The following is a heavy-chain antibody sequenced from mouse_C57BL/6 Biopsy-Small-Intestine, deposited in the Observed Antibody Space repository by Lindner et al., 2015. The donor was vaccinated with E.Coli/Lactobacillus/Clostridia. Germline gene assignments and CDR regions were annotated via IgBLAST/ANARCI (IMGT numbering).Heavy chain of an antibody. CDR3: ATTVVEGFAY. CDR2: IYPNKGDN. D-gene: IGHD1-1*01. Sequence: VQLQESGPELVKPGASVKISCKASGYAFSSYWMNWVKQRPGKGLEWIGYIYPNKGDNGYNQKFKGKATLTVDKSSSTAYMELRSLTSEDSAVYYCATTVVEGFAYWGQGTLVTVSA. V-gene: IGHV1-34*01. J-gene: IGHJ3*01. CDR1: GYAFSSYW.